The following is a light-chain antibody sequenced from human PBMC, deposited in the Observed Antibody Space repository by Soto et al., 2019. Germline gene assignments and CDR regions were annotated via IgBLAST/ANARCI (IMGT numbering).Light chain of an antibody. CDR3: QESYSWS. CDR1: QSISNW. V-gene: IGKV1-5*03. CDR2: KAS. J-gene: IGKJ1*01. Sequence: TQSLATLSATIHERFTITYRSSQSISNWLAWYQQKPGKAPKLLIYKASSLQSGVPSRFSGSGSGTDFTLTSRSLEPEDIATYYCQESYSWSFGQGTKVDI.